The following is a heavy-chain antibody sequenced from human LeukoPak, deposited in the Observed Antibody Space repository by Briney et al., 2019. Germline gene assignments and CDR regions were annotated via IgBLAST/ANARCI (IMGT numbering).Heavy chain of an antibody. D-gene: IGHD1-26*01. V-gene: IGHV4-39*01. CDR3: ARGLAGARDY. Sequence: SETLSLTCTVSGGSISSSSYYWGWIRQPPGKGLEWIGSIYYSGSTYYNPSLKSRVTISVDTSKNQFSLKLSSVTAADTAVYYCARGLAGARDYWGQGTLVTVSS. J-gene: IGHJ4*02. CDR2: IYYSGST. CDR1: GGSISSSSYY.